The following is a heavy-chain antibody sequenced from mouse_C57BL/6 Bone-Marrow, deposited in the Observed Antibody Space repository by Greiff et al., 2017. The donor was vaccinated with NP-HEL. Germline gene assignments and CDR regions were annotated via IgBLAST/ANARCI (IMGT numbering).Heavy chain of an antibody. J-gene: IGHJ1*03. CDR3: ARAGTLDWYFDV. V-gene: IGHV1-81*01. CDR1: GYTFTSYG. Sequence: QVQLQQSGAELARPGASVKLSCKASGYTFTSYGISWVKQRTGQGLEWIGEIYPGSGNTYYNEKFKGKATLTADKSSSTAYMELRSLTSEDSAVYFCARAGTLDWYFDVWGTGTTITVSS. D-gene: IGHD4-1*01. CDR2: IYPGSGNT.